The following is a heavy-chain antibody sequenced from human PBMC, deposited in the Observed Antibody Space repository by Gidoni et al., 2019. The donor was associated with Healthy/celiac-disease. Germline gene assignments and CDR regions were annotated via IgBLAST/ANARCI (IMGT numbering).Heavy chain of an antibody. CDR2: IWYDGSNK. D-gene: IGHD6-13*01. V-gene: IGHV3-33*01. CDR1: GFPFSSYG. Sequence: QVQLVESGGGVVQPGRSLSLSCAASGFPFSSYGMHWVRQAPGKGLEWVAVIWYDGSNKYYADSVKGRFTISRDNSKNTLYLQMNSLRAEDTAVYYCARAGFIAAAGHYFDYWGQGTLVTVS. CDR3: ARAGFIAAAGHYFDY. J-gene: IGHJ4*02.